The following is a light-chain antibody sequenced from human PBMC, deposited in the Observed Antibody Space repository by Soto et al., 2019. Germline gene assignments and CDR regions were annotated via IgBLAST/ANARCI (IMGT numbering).Light chain of an antibody. Sequence: QSVLTQPASVSGSPGQSITISCTGTSSDVGSYDLVSWYQQHPGKAPKLMIYEATKRPSGVSLRFSGSKSGNTASLTISGLQADDDADYYCCSYAGSTTPVVFGGGTKLTVL. CDR1: SSDVGSYDL. J-gene: IGLJ2*01. V-gene: IGLV2-23*01. CDR2: EAT. CDR3: CSYAGSTTPVV.